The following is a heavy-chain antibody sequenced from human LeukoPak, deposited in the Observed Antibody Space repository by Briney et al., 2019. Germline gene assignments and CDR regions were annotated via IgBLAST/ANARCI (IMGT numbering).Heavy chain of an antibody. J-gene: IGHJ4*02. CDR1: GYTFTNYA. V-gene: IGHV7-4-1*02. CDR2: INTNTGNP. D-gene: IGHD3-3*01. CDR3: ARPQSGCSALFFDY. Sequence: ASVKVSCKASGYTFTNYAMNWVRQAPGQGLEWMGWINTNTGNPTYAQGFTGRFVFSLDASVSTAYLQISSLKAEDTAVYYCARPQSGCSALFFDYWGQGTLVTVSS.